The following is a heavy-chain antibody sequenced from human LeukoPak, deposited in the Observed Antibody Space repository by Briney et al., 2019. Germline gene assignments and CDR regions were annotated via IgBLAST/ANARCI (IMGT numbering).Heavy chain of an antibody. CDR2: IKQDGGEN. V-gene: IGHV3-7*03. CDR1: GFPFSSYW. J-gene: IGHJ4*02. Sequence: GGSLRLSCAVSGFPFSSYWMSWVRQAPGKGLEWVANIKQDGGENYYVDSVKGRFTISRDNAKNSLYLQMNSLRAEDTALYYCARVFGTLRVAGNNYWGQGTLVTVSS. CDR3: ARVFGTLRVAGNNY. D-gene: IGHD6-19*01.